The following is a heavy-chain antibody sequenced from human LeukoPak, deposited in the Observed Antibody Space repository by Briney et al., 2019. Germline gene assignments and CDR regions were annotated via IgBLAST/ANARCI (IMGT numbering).Heavy chain of an antibody. CDR1: GFTFSSSW. CDR3: ARDASIAVAGINWFDP. J-gene: IGHJ5*02. V-gene: IGHV3-7*05. D-gene: IGHD6-19*01. CDR2: INQDGSEK. Sequence: GGSLRLSCAASGFTFSSSWMTWVRQAPGKGLEWVANINQDGSEKYYVDSVKGRFTISRDNAKNSLYLQMNSLRSEDTAVYYCARDASIAVAGINWFDPWGQGTLVTVSS.